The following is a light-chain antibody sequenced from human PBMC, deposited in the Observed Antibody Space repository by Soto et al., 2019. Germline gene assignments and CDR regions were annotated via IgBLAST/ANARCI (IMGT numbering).Light chain of an antibody. Sequence: DIVVTQSPATLSVSPGESATLSCSTSQSVTMKLAWYQQKPGRAPRLLIYDPSTRATDIPARFSGSGSGTEFTLTISRLQSEDFAVYVCQQYNHWSLISFGQGTRLEIK. CDR1: QSVTMK. V-gene: IGKV3-15*01. J-gene: IGKJ5*01. CDR2: DPS. CDR3: QQYNHWSLIS.